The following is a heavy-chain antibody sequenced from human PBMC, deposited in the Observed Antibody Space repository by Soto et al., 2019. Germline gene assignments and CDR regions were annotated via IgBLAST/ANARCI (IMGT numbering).Heavy chain of an antibody. CDR3: AKSQEIGTHFFDS. CDR1: GFTFSGFD. J-gene: IGHJ4*02. CDR2: IGTAGDT. V-gene: IGHV3-13*01. Sequence: GGCLRLSCEASGFTFSGFDMHWVRQATGKGLEWVSSIGTAGDTYYAVSVKGRFTISRDNAKNSLSLQMNSLRAGDMAVYFCAKSQEIGTHFFDSWGQGTKVTVSS. D-gene: IGHD6-13*01.